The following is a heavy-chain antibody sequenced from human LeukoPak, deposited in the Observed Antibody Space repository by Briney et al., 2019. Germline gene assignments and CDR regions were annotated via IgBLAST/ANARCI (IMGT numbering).Heavy chain of an antibody. V-gene: IGHV3-7*01. D-gene: IGHD1-26*01. CDR2: IKQDGNEK. CDR3: ARGRDSGRYFDY. CDR1: GFTFGDYA. Sequence: GRSLRLSCTTSGFTFGDYAINWVRQAPGKGLEWVANIKQDGNEKYYVDSVKGRFAISRDNAKSSLFLQLAGLRAEDTAVYYCARGRDSGRYFDYWGQGTLVTVSS. J-gene: IGHJ4*02.